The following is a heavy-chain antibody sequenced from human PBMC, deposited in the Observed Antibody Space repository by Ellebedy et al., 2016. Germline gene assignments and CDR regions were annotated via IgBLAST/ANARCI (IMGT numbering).Heavy chain of an antibody. J-gene: IGHJ4*02. D-gene: IGHD3-10*01. CDR3: ARGPGYYGSGSYSFDY. Sequence: SETLSLXCAVYGGSFSGYYWSWIRQPPGKGLEWIGEINHSGSTNYNPSLKSRVTISVDTSKNQFSLKLSSVTAADTAVYYCARGPGYYGSGSYSFDYWGQGTLVTVSS. CDR2: INHSGST. V-gene: IGHV4-34*01. CDR1: GGSFSGYY.